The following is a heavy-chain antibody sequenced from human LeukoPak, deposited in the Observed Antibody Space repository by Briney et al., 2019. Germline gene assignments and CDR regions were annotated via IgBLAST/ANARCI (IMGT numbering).Heavy chain of an antibody. Sequence: ASVKVSCKASGYTFTSYYIHWVRQAPGQGLEWMGIINPSGGSTSYAQKFQGRVTMTRDTSTSTVYMELSSLRSEDTAVYYCARDSPTVVTIFGVVPYYYYYGMDVWGQGTTVTVSS. CDR2: INPSGGST. D-gene: IGHD3-3*01. J-gene: IGHJ6*02. CDR1: GYTFTSYY. V-gene: IGHV1-46*01. CDR3: ARDSPTVVTIFGVVPYYYYYGMDV.